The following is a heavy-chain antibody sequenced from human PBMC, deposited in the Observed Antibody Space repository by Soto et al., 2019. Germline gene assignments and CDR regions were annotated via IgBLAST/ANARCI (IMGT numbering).Heavy chain of an antibody. CDR1: GLNVGSNY. J-gene: IGHJ4*02. Sequence: GSLRLSCAGSGLNVGSNYMSWIRQAPGKGLEWVSFVYTGGSTYYADSVKDRFTISRDTAKNTIYFQMNILRVEDTAVYYCVASSSSYYFEYWGQGALVTVSS. CDR2: VYTGGST. CDR3: VASSSSYYFEY. V-gene: IGHV3-53*01. D-gene: IGHD2-21*01.